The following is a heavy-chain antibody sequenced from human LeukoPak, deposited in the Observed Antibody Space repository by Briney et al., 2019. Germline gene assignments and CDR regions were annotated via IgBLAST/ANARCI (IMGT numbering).Heavy chain of an antibody. CDR1: GFTFSSYA. D-gene: IGHD2-21*02. V-gene: IGHV3-23*01. CDR3: ANGLVFPGYYYYGMDV. Sequence: GGSLRLSCAASGFTFSSYAMSWVRQAPGKGLEWVSAISGSGGSTYYADSVKGRFTISRDNSKSTLYLQMNSLRAEDTAVYYCANGLVFPGYYYYGMDVWGQGTTVTVSS. CDR2: ISGSGGST. J-gene: IGHJ6*02.